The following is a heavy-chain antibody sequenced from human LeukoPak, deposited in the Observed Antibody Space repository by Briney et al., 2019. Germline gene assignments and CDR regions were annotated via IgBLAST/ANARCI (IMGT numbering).Heavy chain of an antibody. CDR2: ISYDGSHK. CDR1: GFTFSRYG. D-gene: IGHD3-3*01. Sequence: GGSLRLSCAASGFTFSRYGMHWVRQAPGKGLGCVADISYDGSHKYYADSVKGRFTISRDNSKNTLYLQMNSLRAEDTAVYYCAKRDPVPASITIFGSTTGPNDYWGQGTLVTVSS. CDR3: AKRDPVPASITIFGSTTGPNDY. V-gene: IGHV3-30*18. J-gene: IGHJ4*02.